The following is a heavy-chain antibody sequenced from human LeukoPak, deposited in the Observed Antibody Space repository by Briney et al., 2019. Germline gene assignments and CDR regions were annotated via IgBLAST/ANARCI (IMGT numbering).Heavy chain of an antibody. D-gene: IGHD5-12*01. CDR1: GFSLSNSA. V-gene: IGHV3-23*01. J-gene: IGHJ4*02. CDR2: IIASGGST. CDR3: AKGAYDYIEMGYFDY. Sequence: GGSLRLSCAASGFSLSNSAMSWVRQAPGKGLEWVSLIIASGGSTFYADSVKGQFTISRDNSKNTLYLQMNSLRAEDTAVYYCAKGAYDYIEMGYFDYWGQGTLVTVSS.